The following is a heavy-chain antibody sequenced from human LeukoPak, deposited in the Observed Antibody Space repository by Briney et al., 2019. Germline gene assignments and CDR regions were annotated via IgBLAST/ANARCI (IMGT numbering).Heavy chain of an antibody. CDR1: GDSISNSNW. CDR2: VYPSGST. J-gene: IGHJ4*02. D-gene: IGHD6-25*01. CDR3: GTIEHDSGDY. V-gene: IGHV4-4*02. Sequence: SGTLSLTCAVSGDSISNSNWWTWIRQPPGKGLEWIGEVYPSGSTNYSPSLKSRVTISVDKSKNQFSLTLRSVTAADTAVYFCGTIEHDSGDYWGQGTLVTVSS.